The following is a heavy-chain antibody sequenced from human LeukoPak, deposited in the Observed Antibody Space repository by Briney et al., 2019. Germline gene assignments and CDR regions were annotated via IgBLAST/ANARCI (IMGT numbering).Heavy chain of an antibody. CDR3: AKGSCISSSCYRTYHFDH. Sequence: GGSLRLSCTPAWFTLSSYGMHWVRQATCKGLEWGSWMRRNKSKKECAAPVKGVRTISRDNGQNTMYLQMSSLRAEDTAVYYCAKGSCISSSCYRTYHFDHWGQGTRVTVPA. CDR1: WFTLSSYG. J-gene: IGHJ4*02. CDR2: MRRNKSKK. V-gene: IGHV3-30*02. D-gene: IGHD2-15*01.